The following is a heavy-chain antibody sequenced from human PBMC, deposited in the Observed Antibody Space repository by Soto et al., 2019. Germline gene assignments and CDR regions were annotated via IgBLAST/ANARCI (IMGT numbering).Heavy chain of an antibody. Sequence: QLQLQESGPGLVKPSETLSLTCTVSGGSISSSSYYWGWIRQPPGKGLEWIGSIYYSGSTYYNPSLKSRVTISVDTSKNQFSLKLSSVTAADTAVYYCARLIWGYCTNGVCPFDYWGQGTLVTVSS. CDR1: GGSISSSSYY. V-gene: IGHV4-39*01. J-gene: IGHJ4*02. D-gene: IGHD2-8*01. CDR2: IYYSGST. CDR3: ARLIWGYCTNGVCPFDY.